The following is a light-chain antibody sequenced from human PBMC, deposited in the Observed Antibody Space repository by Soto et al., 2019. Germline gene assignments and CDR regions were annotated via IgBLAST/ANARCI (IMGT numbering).Light chain of an antibody. J-gene: IGKJ5*01. CDR2: GAS. Sequence: EVVLTQSPATLSLSPGERATLSCRASQNVRTFLDWYQQKPGQAPRLLIYGASNRATGIPARFSGSGSGTEFTLTINSLQSEDSAVYYCQQHNQWPITFGQGTRLEI. CDR1: QNVRTF. V-gene: IGKV3-11*01. CDR3: QQHNQWPIT.